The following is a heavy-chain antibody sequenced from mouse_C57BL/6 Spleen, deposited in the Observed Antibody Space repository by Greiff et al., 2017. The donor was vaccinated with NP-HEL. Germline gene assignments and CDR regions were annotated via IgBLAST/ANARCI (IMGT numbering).Heavy chain of an antibody. V-gene: IGHV1-81*01. CDR2: IYPRSGNT. Sequence: LVESGAELARPGASVKLSCKASGYTFTSYGISWVKQRTGQGLEWIGEIYPRSGNTYYNEKFKGKATLTADKSSSTAYMELRSLTSEDSAVYFCARSGTHYFDYWGQGTTLTVSS. CDR3: ARSGTHYFDY. D-gene: IGHD4-1*01. J-gene: IGHJ2*01. CDR1: GYTFTSYG.